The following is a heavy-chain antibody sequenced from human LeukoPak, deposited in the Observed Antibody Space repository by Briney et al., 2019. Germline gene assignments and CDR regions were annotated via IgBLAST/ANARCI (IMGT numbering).Heavy chain of an antibody. V-gene: IGHV1-18*01. D-gene: IGHD3-3*01. CDR1: GYTFTSYG. CDR2: TSGYNGNT. J-gene: IGHJ4*02. CDR3: ARDRGVAPFDY. Sequence: ASVKVSCKASGYTFTSYGISWVRQAPGQGLEWMGWTSGYNGNTNYAQKFQGRVIMTTDTSTTTAYMELRSLRSDDTAVYYCARDRGVAPFDYWGQGTLVTVSS.